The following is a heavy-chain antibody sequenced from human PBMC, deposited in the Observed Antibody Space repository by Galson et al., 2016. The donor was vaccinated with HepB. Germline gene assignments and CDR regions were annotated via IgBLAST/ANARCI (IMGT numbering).Heavy chain of an antibody. CDR2: ISAFNGNI. J-gene: IGHJ4*02. CDR1: GYDFHNYG. V-gene: IGHV1-18*04. D-gene: IGHD6-13*01. CDR3: TRGTSVPAAGDY. Sequence: SVKVSCKASGYDFHNYGIIWVRRAPGQGFELMGWISAFNGNIHYAQKFHDRVTMTTDTSTDTTYMELRSLRSDDTAVYYCTRGTSVPAAGDYWGQGTLATVPS.